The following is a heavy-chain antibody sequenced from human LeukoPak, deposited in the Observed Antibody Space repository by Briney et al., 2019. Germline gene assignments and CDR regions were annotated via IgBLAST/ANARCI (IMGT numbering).Heavy chain of an antibody. D-gene: IGHD1-26*01. Sequence: GRSLRLSCAASGFTFSSYGMHWVRQAPGKGLEWVAVIWYDGSNKYYADSVKGRFTISRDNSKNTLYLQMNSLRAEDTAVYYCARDKPPELHYYGMDVWGQGTTVTVSS. V-gene: IGHV3-33*01. CDR1: GFTFSSYG. CDR2: IWYDGSNK. J-gene: IGHJ6*02. CDR3: ARDKPPELHYYGMDV.